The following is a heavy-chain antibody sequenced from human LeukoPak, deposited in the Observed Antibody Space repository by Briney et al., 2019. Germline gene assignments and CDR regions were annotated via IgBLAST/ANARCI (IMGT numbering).Heavy chain of an antibody. CDR1: GGSISSGSYY. CDR3: ARHRSYQYYFDY. CDR2: IYTRGST. Sequence: PSQTLSLTCTISGGSISSGSYYWSWIRQPAGKGLEWIGRIYTRGSTHYKPSLKSRDNISLNTSKHQFSLKLSPLTAPDTAVYYCARHRSYQYYFDYWGQGTLVTVSS. D-gene: IGHD3-16*02. V-gene: IGHV4-61*02. J-gene: IGHJ4*02.